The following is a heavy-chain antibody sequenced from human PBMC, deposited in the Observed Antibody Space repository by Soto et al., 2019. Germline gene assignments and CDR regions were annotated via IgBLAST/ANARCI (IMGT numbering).Heavy chain of an antibody. CDR3: AREYGSMWDSSGYYPDY. CDR1: GYTFTSYA. CDR2: INAGNGNT. V-gene: IGHV1-3*01. Sequence: AASVKVSCKASGYTFTSYAMHWVRQAPGQRLEWMGWINAGNGNTKYSQKFQGRVTITRDTSASTAYMELSSLRSEDTAVYYCAREYGSMWDSSGYYPDYWGQGTLVTVSS. D-gene: IGHD3-22*01. J-gene: IGHJ4*02.